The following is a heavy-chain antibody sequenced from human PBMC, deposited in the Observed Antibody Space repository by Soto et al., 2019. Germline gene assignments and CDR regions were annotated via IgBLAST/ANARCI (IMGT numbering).Heavy chain of an antibody. D-gene: IGHD2-15*01. V-gene: IGHV3-33*01. CDR3: ARLYCSASSCYSVGAFDI. Sequence: GGSLRLSCAASGFTFSSYGMHWVRQAPGKGLEWVALIWFDGSDKYYTESVKGRFTISRDNSKSTLYLQMNSLRAEDTAVYYCARLYCSASSCYSVGAFDIRGQGTMVPV. CDR2: IWFDGSDK. CDR1: GFTFSSYG. J-gene: IGHJ3*02.